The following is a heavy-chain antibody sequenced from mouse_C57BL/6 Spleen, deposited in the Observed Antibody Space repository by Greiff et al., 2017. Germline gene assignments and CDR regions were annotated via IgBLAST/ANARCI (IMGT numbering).Heavy chain of an antibody. D-gene: IGHD1-1*01. V-gene: IGHV1-52*01. CDR2: IDPSDSET. CDR3: ARSGTTRTHWYFDV. J-gene: IGHJ1*03. CDR1: GYTFTSYW. Sequence: QVQLQQPGAELVRPGSSVKLSCKASGYTFTSYWMHWVKQRPIQGLEWIGNIDPSDSETHYNQKFKDKATLTVDKSSSTAYMQLSSLTSEDSAVYYCARSGTTRTHWYFDVWGIGTTVTVSS.